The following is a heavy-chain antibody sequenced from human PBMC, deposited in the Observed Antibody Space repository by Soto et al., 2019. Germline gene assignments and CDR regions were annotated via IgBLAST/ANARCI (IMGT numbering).Heavy chain of an antibody. V-gene: IGHV4-59*01. D-gene: IGHD3-16*02. J-gene: IGHJ4*02. CDR1: GDSIKHYY. CDR2: IYYTGST. CDR3: AKYRRTEEEGFTLDS. Sequence: SETLSLTCTVSGDSIKHYYWSWIRQPPGKRLEWIGYIYYTGSTTYNPSLERRVTMSVDTSKNQFYLKLRSVDAADTAVYYCAKYRRTEEEGFTLDSWGRGTLVTVSS.